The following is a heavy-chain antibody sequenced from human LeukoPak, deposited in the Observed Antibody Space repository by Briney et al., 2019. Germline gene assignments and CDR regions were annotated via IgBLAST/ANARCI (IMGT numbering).Heavy chain of an antibody. V-gene: IGHV4-31*03. CDR3: ARDSKGYGGNYNWFDP. CDR1: GGSISSGGYY. D-gene: IGHD4-23*01. CDR2: IYHSGST. J-gene: IGHJ5*02. Sequence: PSQTLSLTCTVSGGSISSGGYYWSWIRQHPGKGLEWIGYIYHSGSTYYNPSLKSRVTISVDTSKNQFSLKLSSVTAADTAVYYCARDSKGYGGNYNWFDPWGQGTLVTVSS.